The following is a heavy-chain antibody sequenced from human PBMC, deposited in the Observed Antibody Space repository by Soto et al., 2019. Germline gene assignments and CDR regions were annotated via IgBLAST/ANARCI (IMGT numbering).Heavy chain of an antibody. CDR2: IYYSGST. CDR1: GGSISSYY. J-gene: IGHJ2*01. V-gene: IGHV4-59*08. D-gene: IGHD4-17*01. CDR3: ARLGDDYGDYVPYFDL. Sequence: SETLSLTCTVSGGSISSYYWSWIRQPPGKGLEWIGYIYYSGSTNYNPSLKSRVTISVDTSKNQFSLKLSSVTAADTAVYYCARLGDDYGDYVPYFDLWGRGTLVTVSS.